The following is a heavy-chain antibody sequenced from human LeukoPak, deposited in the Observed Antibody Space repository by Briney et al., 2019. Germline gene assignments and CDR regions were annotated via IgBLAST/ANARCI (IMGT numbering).Heavy chain of an antibody. Sequence: SGYTFTGYYMHWVRQAPGQGLEWMGWINPNSGGTNYAQKFQGWVTMTRDTSISTAYMELSRLRSDDTAVYYCARQYYDILTGYYNFDYWGQGTLVTVSS. CDR1: GYTFTGYY. V-gene: IGHV1-2*04. CDR3: ARQYYDILTGYYNFDY. CDR2: INPNSGGT. D-gene: IGHD3-9*01. J-gene: IGHJ4*02.